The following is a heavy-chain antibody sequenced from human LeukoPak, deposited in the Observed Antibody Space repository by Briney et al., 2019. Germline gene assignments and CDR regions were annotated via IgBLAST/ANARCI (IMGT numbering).Heavy chain of an antibody. D-gene: IGHD2-21*02. J-gene: IGHJ4*02. CDR1: GGTFSSYA. V-gene: IGHV1-69*04. CDR2: IIPILGIA. Sequence: GASVKVSCKASGGTFSSYAISWVRQAPGQGLEWMGRIIPILGIANYAQKFQGRVTITADKSTSTAYMELSSLRSEDTTVYYCASQGTYCGGDCYPSEYWGQGTLVTVSS. CDR3: ASQGTYCGGDCYPSEY.